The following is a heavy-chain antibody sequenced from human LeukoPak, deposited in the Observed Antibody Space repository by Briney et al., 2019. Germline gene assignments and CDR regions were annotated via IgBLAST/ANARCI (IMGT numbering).Heavy chain of an antibody. Sequence: SETLSLTCAVYGGSFSGYYWSWIRQPPGKGLEWIGEINHGGSTNYNPSLKSRVTISVDTSKNQFSLKLSSVTAADTAVYYCARRRGGSSYCDYWGQGTLVTVSS. V-gene: IGHV4-34*01. J-gene: IGHJ4*02. CDR1: GGSFSGYY. CDR2: INHGGST. D-gene: IGHD3-16*02. CDR3: ARRRGGSSYCDY.